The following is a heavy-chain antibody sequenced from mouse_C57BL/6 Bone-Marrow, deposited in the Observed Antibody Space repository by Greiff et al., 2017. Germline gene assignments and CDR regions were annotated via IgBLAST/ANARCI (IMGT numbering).Heavy chain of an antibody. CDR1: GFSLTSYG. V-gene: IGHV2-9*01. CDR3: AKRGRSDGWDFDG. D-gene: IGHD1-1*01. CDR2: IWGGGST. Sequence: VQLLESGPGLVAPSQTLSITCTVSGFSLTSYGVNWVRQPPGKGLEWLGVIWGGGSTTYNSALMSRLSISKDNSKSQVFFKMNSLQTDDTAVYYCAKRGRSDGWDFDGWGTGTTVTVSS. J-gene: IGHJ1*03.